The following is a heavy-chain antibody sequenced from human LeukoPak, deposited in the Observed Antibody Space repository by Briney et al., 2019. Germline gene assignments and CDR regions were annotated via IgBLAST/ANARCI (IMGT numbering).Heavy chain of an antibody. V-gene: IGHV1-2*02. CDR3: ARVGTNYGSGSSNWFDP. D-gene: IGHD3-10*01. J-gene: IGHJ5*02. CDR1: GYTFTGYY. Sequence: GASVKVSCKASGYTFTGYYMRWVRQAPGQGLEWMGWINPNSGGTNFVQKLQGRVTMTRDTSISTAYMELSRLRSDDTAVYYCARVGTNYGSGSSNWFDPWGQGTLVTVSS. CDR2: INPNSGGT.